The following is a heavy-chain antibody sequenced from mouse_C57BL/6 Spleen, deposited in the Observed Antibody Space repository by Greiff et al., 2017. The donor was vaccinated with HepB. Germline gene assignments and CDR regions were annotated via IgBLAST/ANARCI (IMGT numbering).Heavy chain of an antibody. D-gene: IGHD2-4*01. V-gene: IGHV14-4*01. J-gene: IGHJ4*01. Sequence: VHVKQSGAELVRPGASVKLSCTASGFNIKDDYMHWVKQRPEQGLEWIGWIDPENGDTEYASKFQGKATITADTSSNTAYLQLSSLTSEDTAVYYCTTLGLRRLYYAMDYWGQGTSVTVSS. CDR2: IDPENGDT. CDR1: GFNIKDDY. CDR3: TTLGLRRLYYAMDY.